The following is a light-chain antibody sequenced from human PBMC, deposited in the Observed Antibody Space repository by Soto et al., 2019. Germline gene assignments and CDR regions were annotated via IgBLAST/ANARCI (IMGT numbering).Light chain of an antibody. V-gene: IGKV3-20*01. J-gene: IGKJ5*01. CDR1: QSVRGTY. Sequence: ILTQSLGTLSLYQGERATLSCRASQSVRGTYLAWYQQQLGQAPRLLIYAASSRAAGIPDRFTGGGSGTDFTLSISRLEPEDFAVYYCQHYDSLSFGQGTRLEV. CDR3: QHYDSLS. CDR2: AAS.